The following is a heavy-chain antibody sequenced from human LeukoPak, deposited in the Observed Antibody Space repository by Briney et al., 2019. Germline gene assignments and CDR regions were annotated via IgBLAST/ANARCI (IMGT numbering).Heavy chain of an antibody. Sequence: SETLSLTCTVSGGSISSGSYYWSWIRQPAGKELEWIGRIYTSGSTNYNPSLKSRVTISVDTSKNQFSLKLSSVTAADTAVYYCARGRIAVAQDYWGQGTLVTVSS. V-gene: IGHV4-61*02. J-gene: IGHJ4*02. CDR2: IYTSGST. CDR3: ARGRIAVAQDY. D-gene: IGHD6-19*01. CDR1: GGSISSGSYY.